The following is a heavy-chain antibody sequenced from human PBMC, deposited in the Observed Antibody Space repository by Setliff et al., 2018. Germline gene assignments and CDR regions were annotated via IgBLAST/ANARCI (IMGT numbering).Heavy chain of an antibody. V-gene: IGHV4-38-2*02. CDR3: ARMGRGYSYGYILYYFDY. Sequence: PSETLSLTCTVSGYSISSGYYWGWIRQPPGKGLEWIGSIYHSGSTYYNPSLKSRVTISVDTSKNQFSLKLSSVTAADTAVYYCARMGRGYSYGYILYYFDYWGQGTLVTVSS. CDR2: IYHSGST. CDR1: GYSISSGYY. J-gene: IGHJ4*02. D-gene: IGHD5-18*01.